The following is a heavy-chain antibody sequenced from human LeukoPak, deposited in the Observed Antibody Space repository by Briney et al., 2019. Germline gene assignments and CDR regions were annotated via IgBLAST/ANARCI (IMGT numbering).Heavy chain of an antibody. Sequence: ESGPTLVKPTQTLTLTCTFSGFSLSTSGVGVGWIRQPPGKALEWLALIYWDDDKRYSPSLKSRLTITTDTSNNQVFLTMTNMDPVDTATYYCAHSGFGSSGKYYFDYWGQGTLVTVSS. V-gene: IGHV2-5*02. J-gene: IGHJ4*02. CDR2: IYWDDDK. D-gene: IGHD3-22*01. CDR3: AHSGFGSSGKYYFDY. CDR1: GFSLSTSGVG.